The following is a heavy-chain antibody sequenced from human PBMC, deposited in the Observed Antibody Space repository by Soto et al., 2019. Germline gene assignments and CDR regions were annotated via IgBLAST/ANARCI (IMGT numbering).Heavy chain of an antibody. Sequence: QVQLHQSGPGLVKPSQTLSLTCAISGDSVSRTSVAWNWIRQSPSRGLEWLGRTYYRSKWNSDXAXXXXXXXXXXXXXXXXQFSLQLNSVTPEDTAVYYCVRGQFSAFDCWGQGTLVTVSS. CDR2: TYYRSKWNS. CDR3: VRGQFSAFDC. J-gene: IGHJ4*02. CDR1: GDSVSRTSVA. V-gene: IGHV6-1*01.